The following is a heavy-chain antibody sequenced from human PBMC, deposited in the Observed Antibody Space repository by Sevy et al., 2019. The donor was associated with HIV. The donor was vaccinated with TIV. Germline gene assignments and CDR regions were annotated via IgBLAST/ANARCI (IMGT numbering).Heavy chain of an antibody. J-gene: IGHJ4*02. CDR3: ARGKGGIFGVVVGQFDS. Sequence: ASVKVSCKASGYSFTNYAIHWVRQAPGQGLEWMGWIKADNGNIKYSQRFQGRLNITRDTSATTAYMELSSLRSEDTALYFCARGKGGIFGVVVGQFDSWGQGTLVTVSS. D-gene: IGHD3-3*01. CDR1: GYSFTNYA. V-gene: IGHV1-3*01. CDR2: IKADNGNI.